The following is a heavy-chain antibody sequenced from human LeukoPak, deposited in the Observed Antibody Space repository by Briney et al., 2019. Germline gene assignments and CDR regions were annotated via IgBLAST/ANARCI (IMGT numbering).Heavy chain of an antibody. V-gene: IGHV3-21*01. D-gene: IGHD3-9*01. Sequence: GASLRLSCAASGFTFSSYSMNWVRQAPGKGLEWVSSISSSSSYIYYADSVKGRFTISRDNAKNSLYLQMNSLRAEDTAVYYCAKNYDILTGYRYYFDYWGQGTLVTVSS. CDR3: AKNYDILTGYRYYFDY. CDR1: GFTFSSYS. CDR2: ISSSSSYI. J-gene: IGHJ4*02.